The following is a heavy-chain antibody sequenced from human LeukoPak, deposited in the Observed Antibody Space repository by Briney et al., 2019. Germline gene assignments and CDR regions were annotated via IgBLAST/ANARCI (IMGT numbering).Heavy chain of an antibody. CDR1: GFTVSSNY. J-gene: IGHJ4*02. V-gene: IGHV3-53*01. D-gene: IGHD5-12*01. CDR2: IYSGGST. Sequence: GSLRLSCAASGFTVSSNYMSWVRQAPGKGLEWVSVIYSGGSTYYADSVKGRFTISRDNSKDTLYLQMNSLRAEDTAVYYCARAKGVGGYSGYGFDYWGQGTLVTVSS. CDR3: ARAKGVGGYSGYGFDY.